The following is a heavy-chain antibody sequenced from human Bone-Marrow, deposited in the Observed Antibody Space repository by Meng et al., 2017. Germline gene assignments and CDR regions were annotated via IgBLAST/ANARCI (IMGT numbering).Heavy chain of an antibody. CDR3: ARGRGTMPYWYFDL. J-gene: IGHJ2*01. Sequence: VQLQQGGAGLLKPSETLSLTCAVYGGSFSGYYWSWIRQPPGKGLEWIGEINHSGSTNYNPSLKSRVTISVDTSKNQFSLKLSSVTAADTAVYYCARGRGTMPYWYFDLWGRGTLVTVSS. CDR2: INHSGST. V-gene: IGHV4-34*01. D-gene: IGHD2-2*01. CDR1: GGSFSGYY.